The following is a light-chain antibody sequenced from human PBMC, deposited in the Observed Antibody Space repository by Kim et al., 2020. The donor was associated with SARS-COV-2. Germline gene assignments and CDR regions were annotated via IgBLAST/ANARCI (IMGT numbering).Light chain of an antibody. CDR3: QQYNNWPLT. CDR1: QSVSSN. J-gene: IGKJ4*01. V-gene: IGKV3-15*01. CDR2: GAS. Sequence: GSPGERATLACRASQSVSSNLAWYQQKPGQAPRLLIYGASTRATGIPARFSGSGSGTEFTLTISSLQSEDFAVYYCQQYNNWPLTFGGGTKVDIK.